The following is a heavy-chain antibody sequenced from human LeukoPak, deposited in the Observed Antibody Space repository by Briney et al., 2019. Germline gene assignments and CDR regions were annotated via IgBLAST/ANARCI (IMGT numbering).Heavy chain of an antibody. D-gene: IGHD1-1*01. Sequence: GGSLRLSCAASGFTFSSYWMSWVRQAPGKGLEWVALISYDGSNKKYADSVKGRFTISRDNSKNTLYLQMGSLRGEDMAVYYCARRAATTADHYYAMDVWGQGTTVTVSS. CDR3: ARRAATTADHYYAMDV. CDR2: ISYDGSNK. CDR1: GFTFSSYW. J-gene: IGHJ6*02. V-gene: IGHV3-30*14.